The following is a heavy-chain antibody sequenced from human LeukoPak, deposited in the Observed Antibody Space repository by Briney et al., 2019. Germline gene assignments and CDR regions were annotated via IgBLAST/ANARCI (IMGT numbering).Heavy chain of an antibody. J-gene: IGHJ5*02. CDR1: GYTFTNYD. D-gene: IGHD1-26*01. CDR3: ARGRSGSRRSNWFDP. CDR2: MNPSSGNT. V-gene: IGHV1-8*01. Sequence: GASVQVSCRDSGYTFTNYDFNWVRQATGQGLEWMGWMNPSSGNTGYAQKFQGRITMTSNTSISTAYMELSSLRSEDTAVYYCARGRSGSRRSNWFDPWGQGTLVTVSS.